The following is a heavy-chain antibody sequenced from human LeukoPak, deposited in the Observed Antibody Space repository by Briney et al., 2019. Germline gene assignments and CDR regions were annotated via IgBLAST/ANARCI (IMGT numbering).Heavy chain of an antibody. D-gene: IGHD3-10*01. J-gene: IGHJ4*02. CDR3: ARVVSYYYGSGSYTYYFDY. Sequence: PSETLFLTCTVSGGSISSYYWSWIRQPPGKGLEWIGYIYYSGSTNYNPSLKSRVTISVDTSKNQFSLKLSSVTAADTAVYYCARVVSYYYGSGSYTYYFDYWGQGTLVTVSS. V-gene: IGHV4-59*01. CDR2: IYYSGST. CDR1: GGSISSYY.